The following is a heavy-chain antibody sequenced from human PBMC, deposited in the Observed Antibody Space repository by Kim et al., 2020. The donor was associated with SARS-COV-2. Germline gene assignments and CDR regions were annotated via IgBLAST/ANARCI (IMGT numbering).Heavy chain of an antibody. V-gene: IGHV4-39*01. D-gene: IGHD2-15*01. CDR3: AVAQGYCSGGSCYSIDY. J-gene: IGHJ4*02. Sequence: LKSRVTISVDTSKNQFSLKLSSVTAADTAVYYCAVAQGYCSGGSCYSIDYWGQGTLVTVSS.